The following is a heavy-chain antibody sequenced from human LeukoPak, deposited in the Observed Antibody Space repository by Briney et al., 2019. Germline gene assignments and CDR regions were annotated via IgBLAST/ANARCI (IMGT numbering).Heavy chain of an antibody. CDR3: AREHIVVVAGGFDY. CDR2: ISYDGSNK. D-gene: IGHD2-15*01. J-gene: IGHJ4*02. V-gene: IGHV3-30*04. Sequence: GRSLRLSCAASGFTFSSYAMHWVRQAPGKGLEWVAVISYDGSNKYYADSVKGRFTISRDKSKNTLYLQMNSLRAEDTAVYYCAREHIVVVAGGFDYWGQGTLVTVSS. CDR1: GFTFSSYA.